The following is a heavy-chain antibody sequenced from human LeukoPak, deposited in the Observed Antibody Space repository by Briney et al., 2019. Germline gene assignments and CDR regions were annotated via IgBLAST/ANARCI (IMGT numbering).Heavy chain of an antibody. CDR1: GFTFSTYW. CDR3: ANFQTVGVKSFEH. J-gene: IGHJ5*02. V-gene: IGHV3-7*01. CDR2: IKQDGSEK. Sequence: GGSLRLSCAASGFTFSTYWMSWVRQAPGKGLEWVVNIKQDGSEKYYVDSVKGRFTISRDNAKNSLYLQMESLRVEDTAVYYCANFQTVGVKSFEHWGQGTLVTVSS. D-gene: IGHD1-26*01.